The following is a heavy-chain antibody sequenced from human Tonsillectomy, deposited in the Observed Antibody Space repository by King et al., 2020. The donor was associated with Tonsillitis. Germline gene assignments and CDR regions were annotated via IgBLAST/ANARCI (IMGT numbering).Heavy chain of an antibody. D-gene: IGHD2/OR15-2a*01. CDR2: INPSGTGT. V-gene: IGHV1-46*01. Sequence: QLVQSGAEVKEPGASLKVSCKASGYSFTNYYMHWVRQAPGQRLEWMGLINPSGTGTGYAQNFQGRITMTRDMSTGTDYMELSSLRSDDTAVYYCARDGGSFRHFDLWGRGTLVTVSS. CDR3: ARDGGSFRHFDL. CDR1: GYSFTNYY. J-gene: IGHJ2*01.